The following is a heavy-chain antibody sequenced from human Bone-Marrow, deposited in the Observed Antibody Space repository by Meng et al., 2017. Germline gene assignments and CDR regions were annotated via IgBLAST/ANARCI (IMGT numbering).Heavy chain of an antibody. J-gene: IGHJ5*02. V-gene: IGHV3-11*01. Sequence: GRFTVSRDNTKNSLYLQMNSLRVEDTAVYYCARGTEYGAYNWFDPWGQGTLVTVSS. D-gene: IGHD4-17*01. CDR3: ARGTEYGAYNWFDP.